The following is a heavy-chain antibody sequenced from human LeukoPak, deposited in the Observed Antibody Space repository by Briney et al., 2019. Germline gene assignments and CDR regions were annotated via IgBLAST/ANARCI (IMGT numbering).Heavy chain of an antibody. CDR3: ARGRVGYSSGWYDY. J-gene: IGHJ4*02. CDR1: GFSFSTYT. Sequence: GGSLRLSCAASGFSFSTYTMNWVRQAPGKGLEWVSSITSTGIYIYYADSAKGRFTISRDNAKNSLYLQMNSLRAEDTAVYYCARGRVGYSSGWYDYWGQGTLVTVSS. D-gene: IGHD6-19*01. CDR2: ITSTGIYI. V-gene: IGHV3-21*01.